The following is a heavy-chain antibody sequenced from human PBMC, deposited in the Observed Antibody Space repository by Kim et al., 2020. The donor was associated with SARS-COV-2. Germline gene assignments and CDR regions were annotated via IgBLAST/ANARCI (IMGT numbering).Heavy chain of an antibody. D-gene: IGHD3-10*01. CDR3: AREGITMVRGVIQGYFDF. Sequence: GGSLRLSCAASGFTFSSYDMHWVRQATGKGLEWVSAIGTAGDTYYPGSVKGRFTISRENAKNSLYLQMNSLRAGDTAVYYCAREGITMVRGVIQGYFDFWGRGTLVTVSS. CDR2: IGTAGDT. J-gene: IGHJ2*01. CDR1: GFTFSSYD. V-gene: IGHV3-13*01.